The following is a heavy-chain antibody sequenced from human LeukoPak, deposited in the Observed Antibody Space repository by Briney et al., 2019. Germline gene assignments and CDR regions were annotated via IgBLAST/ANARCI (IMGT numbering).Heavy chain of an antibody. D-gene: IGHD3-3*01. CDR3: VLGDFWGGDYTSLLDV. V-gene: IGHV3-11*01. J-gene: IGHJ4*02. CDR2: IGSSRGAPYNA. CDR1: GITFGDYY. Sequence: GGSLRLSCAASGITFGDYYMNWIRQAPGKGLEWVSYIGSSRGAPYNADYADSVKGRFTISRDNARNFLFLQMNRLRAEDTAMYYCVLGDFWGGDYTSLLDVWGQGTLVTVSS.